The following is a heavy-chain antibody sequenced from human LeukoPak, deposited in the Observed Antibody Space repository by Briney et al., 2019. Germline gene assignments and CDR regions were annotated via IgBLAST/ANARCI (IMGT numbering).Heavy chain of an antibody. CDR2: FDPENGDI. CDR3: AKVSRSGHGDDAFDI. Sequence: APVKVSCKVSGYSLTELSMHWVRQAPGKGLEWMGGFDPENGDILYAQKFQGRVTMTEDTSTDTAYMELSSLRSEDTAVYYCAKVSRSGHGDDAFDIWGQGTMVIVSS. J-gene: IGHJ3*02. D-gene: IGHD1-26*01. V-gene: IGHV1-24*01. CDR1: GYSLTELS.